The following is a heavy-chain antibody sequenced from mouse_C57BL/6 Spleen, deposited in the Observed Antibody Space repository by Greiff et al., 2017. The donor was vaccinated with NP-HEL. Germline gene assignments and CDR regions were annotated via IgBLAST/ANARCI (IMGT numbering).Heavy chain of an antibody. CDR1: GYTFTSYW. V-gene: IGHV1-69*01. CDR3: ARRVKGLDY. D-gene: IGHD2-13*01. J-gene: IGHJ4*01. CDR2: IDPSYSYT. Sequence: QVQLQQPGAELVMPGASVKLSCKASGYTFTSYWMHWVKQRPGQGLEWIGEIDPSYSYTNYNQKFKGKSTLTVDKSSSTAYMQLSSLTAEDSAVYYCARRVKGLDYWGQGTSVTVSS.